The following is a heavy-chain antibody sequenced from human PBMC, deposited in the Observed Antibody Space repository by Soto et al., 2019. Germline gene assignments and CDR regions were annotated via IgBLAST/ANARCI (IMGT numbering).Heavy chain of an antibody. D-gene: IGHD5-12*01. CDR1: GYTFTSYY. Sequence: ASVKVSCKASGYTFTSYYMHWVRQAPGQGLEWMGIINPSGGSTSYAQKFQGRVTMTRDTSTSTVYMELSSLRSEDTAVYYCARVPRSRDCYNYVVGSDFDYWGQGTLVTVSS. V-gene: IGHV1-46*01. CDR3: ARVPRSRDCYNYVVGSDFDY. CDR2: INPSGGST. J-gene: IGHJ4*02.